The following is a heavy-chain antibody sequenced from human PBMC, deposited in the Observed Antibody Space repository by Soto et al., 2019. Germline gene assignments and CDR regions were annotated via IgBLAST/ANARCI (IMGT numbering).Heavy chain of an antibody. J-gene: IGHJ4*02. CDR3: ARGDGSLWFGKIGEVY. D-gene: IGHD3-10*01. V-gene: IGHV3-21*01. CDR2: ISRSSSYI. CDR1: GFTFSDYS. Sequence: RGSLRLSCAASGFTFSDYSMNWVRQAPGKGLEWVSSISRSSSYIYYADSVRGRFTISRDNAKNSLYLQMNSLRAEDTAVYYCARGDGSLWFGKIGEVYWGQGTLVTVSS.